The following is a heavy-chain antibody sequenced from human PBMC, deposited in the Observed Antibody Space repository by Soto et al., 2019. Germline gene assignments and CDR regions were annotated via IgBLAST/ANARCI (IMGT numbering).Heavy chain of an antibody. CDR1: GGSISSGGYY. J-gene: IGHJ4*02. CDR2: IYYSGST. D-gene: IGHD5-12*01. Sequence: SETLSLTCTVSGGSISSGGYYWSWIRQHPGKGLEWIGYIYYSGSTYYNPSLKSRVTISVDTSKNQFSLKLSSVTAADTAMYYCARDARRGDGYNIWGQGTLVTVSS. CDR3: ARDARRGDGYNI. V-gene: IGHV4-31*03.